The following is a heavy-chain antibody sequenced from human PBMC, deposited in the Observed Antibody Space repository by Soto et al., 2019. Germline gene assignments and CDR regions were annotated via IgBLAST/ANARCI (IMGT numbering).Heavy chain of an antibody. CDR3: ARGSPPQVGATNPERY. J-gene: IGHJ4*02. CDR2: INAGNGNT. V-gene: IGHV1-3*01. D-gene: IGHD1-26*01. Sequence: DSVKVYCKASGYSLTSYAMHWVRQAPGQRLEWMGWINAGNGNTKYSQKFQGRVTITRDTSASTAYMELSSLRSEDTAVYYCARGSPPQVGATNPERYWGQGTLVTVSS. CDR1: GYSLTSYA.